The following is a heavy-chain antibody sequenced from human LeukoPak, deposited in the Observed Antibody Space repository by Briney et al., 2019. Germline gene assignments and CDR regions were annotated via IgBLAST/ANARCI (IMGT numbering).Heavy chain of an antibody. CDR1: GGSISGYY. Sequence: PSETLSLTCTVSGGSISGYYWSWIRQPPGKGLEWIGYIYYSGSTNYNPSLKSRVTISVDTSKNQFSLKLSSVTAADTAVYYCARRYYYYYYMDVWGKGTTVTISS. J-gene: IGHJ6*03. CDR2: IYYSGST. CDR3: ARRYYYYYYMDV. V-gene: IGHV4-59*01.